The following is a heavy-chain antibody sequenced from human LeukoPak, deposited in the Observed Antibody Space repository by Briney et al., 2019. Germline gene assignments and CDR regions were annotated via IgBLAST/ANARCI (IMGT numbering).Heavy chain of an antibody. CDR2: NTDGSST. CDR3: ARDVTMVRGAQDYYGMDV. Sequence: PGGSLRLSCAASGFTFSNYWMHWVRQAPGKGLAWVSRNTDGSSTNYADSVKGRFTISRDNAKNTVYLQMNSLRAEDTAVYFCARDVTMVRGAQDYYGMDVWGQGTTVTVSS. J-gene: IGHJ6*02. V-gene: IGHV3-74*01. D-gene: IGHD3-10*01. CDR1: GFTFSNYW.